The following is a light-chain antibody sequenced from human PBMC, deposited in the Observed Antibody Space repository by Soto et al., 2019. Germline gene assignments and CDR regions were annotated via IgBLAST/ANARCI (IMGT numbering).Light chain of an antibody. Sequence: QAVVTQPPSVSGAPGQRVTISCTGSSSNIGAGYDVKWYQQLPGTAPKLLIHGNSNRPSGVPDRFSGSKSGTSASLAITGLQAEDEADYYCQSYDSSLSGWVFGGGTQLTVL. CDR3: QSYDSSLSGWV. CDR1: SSNIGAGYD. CDR2: GNS. V-gene: IGLV1-40*01. J-gene: IGLJ3*02.